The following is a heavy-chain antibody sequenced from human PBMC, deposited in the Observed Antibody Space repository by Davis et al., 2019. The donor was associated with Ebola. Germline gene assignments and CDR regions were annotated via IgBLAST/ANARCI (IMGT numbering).Heavy chain of an antibody. CDR1: GYSFTSYW. Sequence: GESLKISCKGSGYSFTSYWIGWVRQMPGKGLEWMGRIDPSDSYTNYSPSFQGHVTISADKSISTAYLQWSSLKASDTAMYYCASQTYYYYGMDVWGQGTTVTVSS. CDR2: IDPSDSYT. J-gene: IGHJ6*02. CDR3: ASQTYYYYGMDV. V-gene: IGHV5-10-1*01.